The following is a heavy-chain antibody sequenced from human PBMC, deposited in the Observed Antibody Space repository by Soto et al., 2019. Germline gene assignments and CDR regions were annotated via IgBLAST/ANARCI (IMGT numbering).Heavy chain of an antibody. CDR3: ARDRGGALDS. CDR2: LSGSGSLS. D-gene: IGHD2-15*01. J-gene: IGHJ4*02. CDR1: GFTFNTFA. V-gene: IGHV3-23*01. Sequence: EVLLLESGGGLVQPGGSLRLSCAASGFTFNTFAMTWVRQAPGKGLEWVSALSGSGSLSYYADSVKGRFTISRDNSKNTVYLQMNNLSVDETAVYFCARDRGGALDSWGQVTLVTVSS.